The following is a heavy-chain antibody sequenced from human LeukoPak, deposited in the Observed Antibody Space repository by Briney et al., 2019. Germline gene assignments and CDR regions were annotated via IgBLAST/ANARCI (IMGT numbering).Heavy chain of an antibody. V-gene: IGHV4-31*03. CDR3: AREDSSGYNGMDV. J-gene: IGHJ6*02. Sequence: SETLSLTCTVSGGFISSGGYYWSWIRQHPGKGLEWIGYIYYSGSTYYNPSLKSRVTISVDTSKNQFSLKLSSVTAADTAVYYCAREDSSGYNGMDVWGQGTTVTVSS. D-gene: IGHD3-22*01. CDR1: GGFISSGGYY. CDR2: IYYSGST.